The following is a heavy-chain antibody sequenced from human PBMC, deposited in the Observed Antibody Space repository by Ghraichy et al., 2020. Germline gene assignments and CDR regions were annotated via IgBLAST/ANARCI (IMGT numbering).Heavy chain of an antibody. CDR2: INSYGSST. J-gene: IGHJ4*02. Sequence: GGSLRLSCAASGFTFSNYWMHWVRHAPGKGLVWVSRINSYGSSTIYADSVKGRFTISRDNAKNTLYLQMNSLRAEDTAVYYCAREYCSGGSCYFGTGGAHFDYWGQGTLVTVSS. CDR3: AREYCSGGSCYFGTGGAHFDY. V-gene: IGHV3-74*01. D-gene: IGHD2-15*01. CDR1: GFTFSNYW.